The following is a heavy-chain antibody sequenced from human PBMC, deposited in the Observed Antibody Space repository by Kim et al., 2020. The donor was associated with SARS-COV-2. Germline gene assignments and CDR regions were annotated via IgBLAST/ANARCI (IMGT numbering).Heavy chain of an antibody. V-gene: IGHV4-39*01. CDR2: MYYGGST. D-gene: IGHD6-19*01. CDR1: GGSISSSSSY. Sequence: SETLSLTCTVSGGSISSSSSYWDWIRQPPGKGLEWLGSMYYGGSTYYNPSLKSRVTISVDTSKNQFSLKLSSVTAADTAVYYCTSSSGWYYFDYWGQGILVTVSS. J-gene: IGHJ4*02. CDR3: TSSSGWYYFDY.